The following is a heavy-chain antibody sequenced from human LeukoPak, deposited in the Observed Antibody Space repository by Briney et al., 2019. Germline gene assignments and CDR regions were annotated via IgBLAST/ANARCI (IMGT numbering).Heavy chain of an antibody. CDR1: GYTFTSYY. J-gene: IGHJ5*02. Sequence: ASVKVSCKASGYTFTSYYMHWVRQAPGQGLEWMGIINPSGGSTSYAQKFQGRVTMTRDMSTSTVYMELSSLRSEDTAVYYCARGFPSSIVGATPGGGDRQNFDPWGQGTLVTVSS. CDR3: ARGFPSSIVGATPGGGDRQNFDP. D-gene: IGHD1-26*01. CDR2: INPSGGST. V-gene: IGHV1-46*01.